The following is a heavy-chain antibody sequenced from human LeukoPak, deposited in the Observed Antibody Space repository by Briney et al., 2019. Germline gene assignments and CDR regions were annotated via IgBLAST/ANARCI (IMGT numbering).Heavy chain of an antibody. J-gene: IGHJ4*02. D-gene: IGHD1-26*01. CDR3: ARGGGSFDY. V-gene: IGHV6-1*01. CDR2: TYYRSKWYT. CDR1: GDSVSSTSAA. Sequence: SQTLSLTCAISGDSVSSTSAAWNWIRQSPSRGLECLGRTYYRSKWYTDYAVSVKGRLTINPDTSKNQFSLQLNSVTPEDTAIYYCARGGGSFDYWGQGTLVTVSS.